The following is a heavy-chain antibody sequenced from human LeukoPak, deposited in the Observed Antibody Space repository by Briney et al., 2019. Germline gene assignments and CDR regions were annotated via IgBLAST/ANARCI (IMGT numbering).Heavy chain of an antibody. Sequence: ASVKVSCKTSGYIFRTYAITWVRQAPGQGLEWMGWISAYNGDTKFAPKFQDRFTMTTDTSTGTAYMELRSLRSDDTAVYYCARPLYCTRTSCNDYWGQGTLVTVSS. CDR2: ISAYNGDT. D-gene: IGHD2-2*01. J-gene: IGHJ4*02. V-gene: IGHV1-18*01. CDR3: ARPLYCTRTSCNDY. CDR1: GYIFRTYA.